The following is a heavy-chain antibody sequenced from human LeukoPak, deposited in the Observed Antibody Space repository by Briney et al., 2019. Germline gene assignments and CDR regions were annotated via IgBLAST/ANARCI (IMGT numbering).Heavy chain of an antibody. J-gene: IGHJ4*02. CDR1: GFTFSSYG. Sequence: GGSLRLSCAASGFTFSSYGVHWVRQAPGKGLEWVAFIRYDGSNKYYADSVKGRFTISRDNSKNTLYLQMNSLRAEDTAVYYCANSLGYCSSTSCYDLFDYWGQGTLVTVSS. CDR2: IRYDGSNK. CDR3: ANSLGYCSSTSCYDLFDY. V-gene: IGHV3-30*02. D-gene: IGHD2-2*01.